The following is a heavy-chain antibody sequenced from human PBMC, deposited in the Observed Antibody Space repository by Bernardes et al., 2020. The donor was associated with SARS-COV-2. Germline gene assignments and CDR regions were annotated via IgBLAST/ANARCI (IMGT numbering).Heavy chain of an antibody. CDR1: VGSTCGSFY. V-gene: IGHV4-39*01. J-gene: IGHJ4*02. CDR2: LHYSGNP. CDR3: ARHGEWELLWPCDN. Sequence: SQTLSLTCTVSVGSTCGSFYWGWIRQPPGKVLEWFASLHYSGNPHFNPSLKSRVTLSVDTSKNQFSLKLSSLTAADTAVYYCARHGEWELLWPCDNWRQGTLVTVSS. D-gene: IGHD1-26*01.